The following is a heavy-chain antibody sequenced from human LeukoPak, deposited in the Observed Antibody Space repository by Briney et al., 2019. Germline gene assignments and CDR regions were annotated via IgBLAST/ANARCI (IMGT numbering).Heavy chain of an antibody. CDR3: AREAAAVTSWFDP. V-gene: IGHV4-30-2*01. J-gene: IGHJ5*02. D-gene: IGHD6-13*01. CDR2: IYHSGST. Sequence: SETLSLTCAVSGGSISSGGYSWSWIRQPPRKGLEWIGYIYHSGSTYYNPSLKSRVTISVDRSKNQFSLKLSSVTAADTAVYYCAREAAAVTSWFDPWGQGTLVTVSS. CDR1: GGSISSGGYS.